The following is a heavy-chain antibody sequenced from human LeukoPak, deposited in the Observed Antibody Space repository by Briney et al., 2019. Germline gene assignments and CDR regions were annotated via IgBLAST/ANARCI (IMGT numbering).Heavy chain of an antibody. J-gene: IGHJ4*02. D-gene: IGHD6-6*01. V-gene: IGHV4-39*01. CDR2: IYYSGST. CDR3: ASPPAKAVAARSLFY. CDR1: GGSISISSYY. Sequence: SQTLSLTCTVSGGSISISSYYWGWIRQPPGRGLEWTGSIYYSGSTYYNPSLKSRCPISEDTTKNQFPLQLSYVTAADTAVYYCASPPAKAVAARSLFYWGQGTLVTVSS.